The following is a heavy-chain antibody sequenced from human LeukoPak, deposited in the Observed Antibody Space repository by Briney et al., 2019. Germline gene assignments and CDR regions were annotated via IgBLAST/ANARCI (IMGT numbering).Heavy chain of an antibody. CDR1: GGSISSSSYY. D-gene: IGHD6-13*01. CDR3: ARRRTVFLTGYYFDY. CDR2: INHSGST. J-gene: IGHJ4*02. Sequence: PSETLSLTCTVSGGSISSSSYYWSWIRQPPGKGLEWIGEINHSGSTNYNPSLKSRVTISVDTSKNQFSLKLSSVTAADTAVYYCARRRTVFLTGYYFDYWGQGTLVTVSS. V-gene: IGHV4-39*07.